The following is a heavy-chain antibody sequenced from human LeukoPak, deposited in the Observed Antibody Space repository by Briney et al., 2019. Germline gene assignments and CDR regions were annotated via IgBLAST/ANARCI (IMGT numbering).Heavy chain of an antibody. Sequence: SETLSLTCAVSGGSISSGGYSWSWLRQPPGKGLEWIVYIYHSGSTYYNPSLKSRITISVDRSKNPFSLKLSSVTAADTAVYYCARGGGYCSSTSCLPFAYWGQGTLVTVSS. J-gene: IGHJ4*02. V-gene: IGHV4-30-2*01. CDR1: GGSISSGGYS. CDR2: IYHSGST. CDR3: ARGGGYCSSTSCLPFAY. D-gene: IGHD2-2*01.